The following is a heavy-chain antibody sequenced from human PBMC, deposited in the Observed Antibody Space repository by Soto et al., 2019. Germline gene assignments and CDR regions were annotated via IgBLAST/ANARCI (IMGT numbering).Heavy chain of an antibody. J-gene: IGHJ6*02. D-gene: IGHD2-15*01. CDR3: ARDYEKQVVAQWYYYYGMDV. V-gene: IGHV3-33*01. CDR1: GFTFSSYG. Sequence: QVQLVESGGGVVQPGRSLRLSCAASGFTFSSYGMHWVRQAPGKGLEWVAVIWYDGSNKYYADSVKGRFTISRDNSXXTXYXXRNSVRAEDTALYYCARDYEKQVVAQWYYYYGMDVWGQGTTVTVSS. CDR2: IWYDGSNK.